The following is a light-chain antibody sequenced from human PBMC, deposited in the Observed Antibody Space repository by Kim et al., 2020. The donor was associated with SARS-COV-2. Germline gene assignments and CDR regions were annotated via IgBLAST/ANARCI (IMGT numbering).Light chain of an antibody. Sequence: VTPKEKVTITCRASQSIGDSIQWYQQKPEQSPKLLIKYAAQSVSGVPSRFSGSGAGTDFTLTINGLEAEDAAAYYCHQSNTLPRTFGQGTKVDIK. J-gene: IGKJ1*01. V-gene: IGKV6D-21*02. CDR3: HQSNTLPRT. CDR1: QSIGDS. CDR2: YAA.